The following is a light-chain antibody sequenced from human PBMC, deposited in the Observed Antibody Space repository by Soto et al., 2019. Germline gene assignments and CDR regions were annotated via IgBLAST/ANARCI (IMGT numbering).Light chain of an antibody. J-gene: IGLJ1*01. CDR2: EVS. Sequence: QSVLTQPASVSGSPGQSITISCTGTNSDIGNYNYVSWYQQHPGKAPNLLIYEVSNRPSGVSDRFSGSKSGSTASLTISGLQADDEAEYYFTSWTTNNIPYVFGTGTKVTVL. V-gene: IGLV2-14*03. CDR3: TSWTTNNIPYV. CDR1: NSDIGNYNY.